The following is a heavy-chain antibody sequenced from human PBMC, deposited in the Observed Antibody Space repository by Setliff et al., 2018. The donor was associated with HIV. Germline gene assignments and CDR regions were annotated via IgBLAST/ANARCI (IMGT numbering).Heavy chain of an antibody. CDR2: IYYSGST. Sequence: SETLSLTCTVSGGSISSYYWSWIRQPPGKGLEWIGYIYYSGSTNYNPSLKSRVTISVDTSKNQFSLKLNSVTAADAAVYYCARGSPEAFQDSGWYNWGQGTLVTVSS. J-gene: IGHJ4*02. V-gene: IGHV4-59*01. CDR1: GGSISSYY. D-gene: IGHD6-19*01. CDR3: ARGSPEAFQDSGWYN.